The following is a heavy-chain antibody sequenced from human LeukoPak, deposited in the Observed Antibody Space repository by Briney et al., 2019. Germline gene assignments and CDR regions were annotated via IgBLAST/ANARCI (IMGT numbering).Heavy chain of an antibody. J-gene: IGHJ4*02. Sequence: GGSLRLSCAASGFTFSDYYMSWIRQAPGKGLEWVSYISSSGSTIYYADSVEGRFTISRDNAKNSLYLQMNGLRAEDTAVYYCARGGVLWVSANLFDYWGQGTLVTVSS. V-gene: IGHV3-11*01. D-gene: IGHD2/OR15-2a*01. CDR3: ARGGVLWVSANLFDY. CDR1: GFTFSDYY. CDR2: ISSSGSTI.